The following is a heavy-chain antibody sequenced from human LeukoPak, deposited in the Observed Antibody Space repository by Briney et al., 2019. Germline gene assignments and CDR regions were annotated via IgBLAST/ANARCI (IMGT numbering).Heavy chain of an antibody. J-gene: IGHJ5*02. CDR2: IYYSGSN. CDR3: ARHKEGIMVRGVITKKGRAYNWFDP. D-gene: IGHD3-10*01. Sequence: SETLSLTCAVYGGSFSGDYGRWIRQPPGKGLERLWYIYYSGSNYYHPSLKTPVTISVDTSTNQFSLTMSSVTDADTAVYYCARHKEGIMVRGVITKKGRAYNWFDPWGQGTLVTVSS. V-gene: IGHV4-34*01. CDR1: GGSFSGDY.